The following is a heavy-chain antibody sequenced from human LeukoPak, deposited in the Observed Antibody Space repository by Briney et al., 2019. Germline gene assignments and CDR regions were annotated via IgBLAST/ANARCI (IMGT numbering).Heavy chain of an antibody. Sequence: QPGGSLRLSCAASGFTFSNYGMHWVRQAPGKGLEWVAVISYDESDKYYADSVKGRFTISRDNSKNTLYLQMNSLRPEDTAVYYCAKGVVAATNAAYYGMDVWAKGPRSPSP. CDR1: GFTFSNYG. CDR2: ISYDESDK. D-gene: IGHD2-15*01. J-gene: IGHJ6*02. CDR3: AKGVVAATNAAYYGMDV. V-gene: IGHV3-30*18.